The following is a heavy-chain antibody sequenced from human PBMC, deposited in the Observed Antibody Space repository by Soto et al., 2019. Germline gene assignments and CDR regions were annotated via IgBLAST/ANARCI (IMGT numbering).Heavy chain of an antibody. V-gene: IGHV3-15*01. D-gene: IGHD2-8*01. CDR2: IKSDAYGGAI. Sequence: EVQLVESGGGLVKPGGSLRLSCAGSGFTFSNAWMSWVRRAPGKGLEWVGRIKSDAYGGAIDYAAPVKGRFTISRDDSKNTLFLQMNNLTAEDSAVYSSTTPNGRLEPPTHDFWGQGTPVIVSS. CDR3: TTPNGRLEPPTHDF. CDR1: GFTFSNAW. J-gene: IGHJ4*02.